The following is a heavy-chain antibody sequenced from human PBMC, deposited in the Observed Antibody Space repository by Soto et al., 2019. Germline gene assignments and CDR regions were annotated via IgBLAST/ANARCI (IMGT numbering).Heavy chain of an antibody. D-gene: IGHD3-3*01. CDR2: ISAYDGKT. Sequence: ASVKVSCKTSGYTFNTYGINWVRQAPGQGLELMGWISAYDGKTTYAEKLQGRVTLTTDTSTSTAYMELRSLRSYDTAIYYCARDPHEFWTSYWFDPWGQGTPVTVSS. CDR3: ARDPHEFWTSYWFDP. J-gene: IGHJ5*02. V-gene: IGHV1-18*01. CDR1: GYTFNTYG.